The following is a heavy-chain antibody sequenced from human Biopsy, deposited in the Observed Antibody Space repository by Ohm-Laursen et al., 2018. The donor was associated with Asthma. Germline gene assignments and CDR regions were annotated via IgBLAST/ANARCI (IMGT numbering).Heavy chain of an antibody. CDR3: PSARRSLLLPDYYSYGMDV. V-gene: IGHV3-30*03. CDR1: GFTFSSYG. Sequence: SLRLSCAASGFTFSSYGRHWVRQAPGKGLEWVAVISYDGIKNYYADSVNGRFTLSTDNSMNTLYLQMNSLRAEDTAVYHCPSARRSLLLPDYYSYGMDVWAQGTAVTVPS. CDR2: ISYDGIKN. D-gene: IGHD3-22*01. J-gene: IGHJ6*02.